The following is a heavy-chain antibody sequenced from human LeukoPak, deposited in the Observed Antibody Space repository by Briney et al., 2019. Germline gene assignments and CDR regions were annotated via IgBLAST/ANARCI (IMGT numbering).Heavy chain of an antibody. V-gene: IGHV3-74*01. CDR1: GFTFSSYC. D-gene: IGHD6-19*01. Sequence: PGGSLRLSCAASGFTFSSYCMHWVRQPPGKGLVWVSRINSDGSRTTYADSVKGRFTISRDNGKNTLQLQMNSLRAEDTAVYYCARDAQAGPGYWGQGTLVTVSS. CDR3: ARDAQAGPGY. CDR2: INSDGSRT. J-gene: IGHJ4*02.